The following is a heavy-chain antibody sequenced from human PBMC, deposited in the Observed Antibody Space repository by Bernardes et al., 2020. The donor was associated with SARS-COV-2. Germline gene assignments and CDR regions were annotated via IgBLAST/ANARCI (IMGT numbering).Heavy chain of an antibody. V-gene: IGHV1-2*02. CDR2: INPNSGGT. CDR1: GYTFTDYY. D-gene: IGHD2-15*01. J-gene: IGHJ5*02. Sequence: ASVKVSCKASGYTFTDYYLHWLRQAPGQGLEWMGWINPNSGGTNYAQKFQGRVTLTRDTSISTAFMEMTSLRSDDTAIYYCARRGDCSGGKCYLTNWFNPWGQGTLVTVSS. CDR3: ARRGDCSGGKCYLTNWFNP.